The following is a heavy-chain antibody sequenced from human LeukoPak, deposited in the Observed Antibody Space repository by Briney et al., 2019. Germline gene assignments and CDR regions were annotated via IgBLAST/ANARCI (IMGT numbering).Heavy chain of an antibody. CDR1: GGSISSYY. D-gene: IGHD6-13*01. J-gene: IGHJ4*02. CDR2: IYYSEST. V-gene: IGHV4-59*01. CDR3: ARDRSIAAASYFDY. Sequence: SETLSLTCTVSGGSISSYYWSWIRQPPGKGLEWIGYIYYSESTNYNPSLKSRVTISVDTSKNQFSLKLSSVTAADTAVYYCARDRSIAAASYFDYWGQGTLVTVSS.